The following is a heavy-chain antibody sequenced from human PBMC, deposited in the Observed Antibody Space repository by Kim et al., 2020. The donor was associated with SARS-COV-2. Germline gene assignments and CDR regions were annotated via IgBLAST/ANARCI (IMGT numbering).Heavy chain of an antibody. CDR3: ASGGRSTSTPHY. CDR1: GFTFSSYG. CDR2: ISYDGSNK. J-gene: IGHJ4*02. Sequence: GGSLRLSCAASGFTFSSYGMHWVRQAPGKGLEWVAVISYDGSNKYYADSVKGRFTISRDNSKNTLYLQMNSLRAEDTAVYYCASGGRSTSTPHYWGQGTLVTVSS. V-gene: IGHV3-30*03. D-gene: IGHD2-2*01.